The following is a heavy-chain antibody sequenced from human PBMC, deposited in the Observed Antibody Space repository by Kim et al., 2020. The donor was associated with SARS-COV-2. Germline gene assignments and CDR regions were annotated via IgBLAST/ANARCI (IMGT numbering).Heavy chain of an antibody. CDR1: GGSISSYY. CDR2: IYYSGST. CDR3: ARDKLYWFDP. V-gene: IGHV4-59*13. D-gene: IGHD6-6*01. J-gene: IGHJ5*02. Sequence: SETLSLTCTVSGGSISSYYWSWIRQPPEKGLEWIGYIYYSGSTNYNPSLKSRVTISVDTSKNQFSLKLSSVTAADTAVYYCARDKLYWFDPWGQGTLVTVSS.